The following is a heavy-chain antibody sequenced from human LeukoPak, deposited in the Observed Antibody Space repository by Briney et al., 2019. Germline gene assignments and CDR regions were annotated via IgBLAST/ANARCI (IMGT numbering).Heavy chain of an antibody. CDR2: ISSSSSTI. V-gene: IGHV3-48*02. D-gene: IGHD1-26*01. CDR3: ARSCFGGAKDQGCFDY. CDR1: GFTFSSYS. J-gene: IGHJ4*02. Sequence: PGRSLRLSCAASGFTFSSYSMNWVRQAPGKGLEWVSYISSSSSTIYYADSVKGRFTISRDNAKNSLYLQMNSLRDEDTAVYYCARSCFGGAKDQGCFDYWGQGTLVTVSS.